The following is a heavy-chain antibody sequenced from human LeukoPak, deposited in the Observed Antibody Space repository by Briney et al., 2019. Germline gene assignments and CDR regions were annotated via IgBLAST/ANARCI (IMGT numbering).Heavy chain of an antibody. CDR1: GGSVSRYF. CDR2: IYADGRT. Sequence: PSETLSLTCTVSGGSVSRYFWRWVRQPPGKGLQWIGHIYADGRTKYNPSLESRVAISVDTSKNQFSLKLSSVTPADTAVYYCASGRNDYGAHASDFWGQGTLVTVSS. CDR3: ASGRNDYGAHASDF. V-gene: IGHV4-59*02. D-gene: IGHD4-17*01. J-gene: IGHJ4*02.